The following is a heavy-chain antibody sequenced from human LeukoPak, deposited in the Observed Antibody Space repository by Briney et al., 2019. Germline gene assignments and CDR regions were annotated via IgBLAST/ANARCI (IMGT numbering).Heavy chain of an antibody. D-gene: IGHD3-10*01. CDR3: ARKSASGNYPLDY. Sequence: HPGGTLRLSCAASGFTFSSFGMSWVRQAPGKGLEWVSGISGSGDSTYYADSVKGRFTISRDNAKNTVFLQMSSLRAEDTALYYCARKSASGNYPLDYWGQGTLVTVSS. V-gene: IGHV3-23*01. J-gene: IGHJ4*02. CDR2: ISGSGDST. CDR1: GFTFSSFG.